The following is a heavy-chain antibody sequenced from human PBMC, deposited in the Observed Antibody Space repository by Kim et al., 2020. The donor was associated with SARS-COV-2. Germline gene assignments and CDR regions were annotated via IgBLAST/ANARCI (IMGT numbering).Heavy chain of an antibody. CDR3: AKRGSGYYGYYFDY. J-gene: IGHJ4*02. D-gene: IGHD3-3*01. V-gene: IGHV3-9*01. Sequence: AGSVKSVFTIYRDKAKNSLYLQMNSRRSEDTALYYCAKRGSGYYGYYFDYWGQGTLVTVSS.